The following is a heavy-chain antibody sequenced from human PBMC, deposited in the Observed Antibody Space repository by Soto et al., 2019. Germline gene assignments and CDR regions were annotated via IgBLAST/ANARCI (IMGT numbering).Heavy chain of an antibody. CDR1: GGTFSSYA. J-gene: IGHJ6*02. D-gene: IGHD3-3*01. CDR3: ARALRFLEGYYYGMDV. CDR2: IIPIFGTA. Sequence: QVQLLQSGAEVKKPGSSVKVSCKASGGTFSSYAISWVRQAPGQGLDGMGGIIPIFGTANYAQKFQGRVTITADESTSTAYMELSSLRSEDTAVYYCARALRFLEGYYYGMDVWGQGTTVTVSS. V-gene: IGHV1-69*01.